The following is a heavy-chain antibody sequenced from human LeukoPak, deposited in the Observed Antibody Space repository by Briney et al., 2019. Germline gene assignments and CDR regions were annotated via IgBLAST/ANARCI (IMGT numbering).Heavy chain of an antibody. CDR3: ASGPAAGDYWFDY. Sequence: PSETLSLTCTVSGGSISSYYWSWIRQPPGKGLEWIGYIYYSGSTNYNPSLKSRVTISVDTSKNQFSLKLSSVTAADTAVYYCASGPAAGDYWFDYWGQGTLVTVSS. CDR2: IYYSGST. CDR1: GGSISSYY. V-gene: IGHV4-59*01. D-gene: IGHD6-13*01. J-gene: IGHJ4*02.